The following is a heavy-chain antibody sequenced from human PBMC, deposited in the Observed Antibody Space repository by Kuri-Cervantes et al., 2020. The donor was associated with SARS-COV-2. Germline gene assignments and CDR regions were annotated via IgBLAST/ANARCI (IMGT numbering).Heavy chain of an antibody. Sequence: GESLKIPCKGSGYSVTTYWIAWVRQTPGKGPEWVGIIYPGDSDTRYSPSFEAQASISADNSVNTAYLQWISLKASDTAIYYCVRAVTGISNPYYFDYWGQEPGSPSPQ. CDR2: IYPGDSDT. V-gene: IGHV5-51*01. J-gene: IGHJ4*01. CDR3: VRAVTGISNPYYFDY. D-gene: IGHD1-14*01. CDR1: GYSVTTYW.